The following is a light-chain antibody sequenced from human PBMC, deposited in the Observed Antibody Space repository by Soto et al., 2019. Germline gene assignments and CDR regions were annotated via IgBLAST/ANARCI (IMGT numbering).Light chain of an antibody. V-gene: IGLV3-21*01. J-gene: IGLJ1*01. CDR2: DDD. CDR3: KVWDSSSDIYV. Sequence: SYELTQPPSLSVAPGGTASMTCGESDIGTKLVQWYQQKPGQAPVLVMSDDDDRPSGIPERFSGFNSVNTATLTISGVEAGDEADYYCKVWDSSSDIYVFGTGTKLTVL. CDR1: DIGTKL.